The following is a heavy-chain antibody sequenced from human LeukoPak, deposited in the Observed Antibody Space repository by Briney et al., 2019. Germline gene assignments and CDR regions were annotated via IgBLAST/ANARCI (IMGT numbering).Heavy chain of an antibody. V-gene: IGHV3-23*01. D-gene: IGHD6-13*01. CDR1: RFTFSSYA. CDR2: ISGSGGST. J-gene: IGHJ4*02. CDR3: AKSKYSSSWYAFDY. Sequence: PGGSLRLSCAASRFTFSSYAMSWVRQAPGKGLEWVSAISGSGGSTYYADSVKGRFTISRDNSKNTLYLQMNSLRAEDTAVYYCAKSKYSSSWYAFDYWGQGTLVTVSS.